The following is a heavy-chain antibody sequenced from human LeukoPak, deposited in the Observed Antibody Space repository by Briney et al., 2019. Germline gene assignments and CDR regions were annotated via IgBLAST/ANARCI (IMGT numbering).Heavy chain of an antibody. CDR2: ISSSGSTK. V-gene: IGHV3-48*03. CDR3: ARDGGWENDY. D-gene: IGHD6-19*01. J-gene: IGHJ4*02. CDR1: GFTFSSYE. Sequence: GGSLRLSCAASGFTFSSYEMNWVRQAPGKGLEWVSYISSSGSTKYYADSVKGRFTISRDNAKDSLDLQMNGLRAEDTAVYYCARDGGWENDYWGRGTLVTVST.